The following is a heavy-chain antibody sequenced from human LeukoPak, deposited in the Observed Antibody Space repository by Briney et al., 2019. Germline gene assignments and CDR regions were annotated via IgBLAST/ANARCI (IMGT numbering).Heavy chain of an antibody. D-gene: IGHD3-22*01. V-gene: IGHV3-11*01. J-gene: IGHJ6*03. Sequence: GGSLRLSCAASGFTFRDYYMSWIRQAPGKGLEWVSYISSSGSTIFYADSVKGRFTISRDNAKNSLYLQMNSLRAEDTAVYYCARAQPTYYYDSSGYLSSHYYYMDVWGKGTTVTVSS. CDR3: ARAQPTYYYDSSGYLSSHYYYMDV. CDR2: ISSSGSTI. CDR1: GFTFRDYY.